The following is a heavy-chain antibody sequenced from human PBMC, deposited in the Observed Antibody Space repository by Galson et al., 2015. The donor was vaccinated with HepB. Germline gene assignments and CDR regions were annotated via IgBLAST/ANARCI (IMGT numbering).Heavy chain of an antibody. V-gene: IGHV3-48*02. CDR2: ISSSSSTI. Sequence: SLRLSCAASGFTFSSYAMSWVRQAPGKGLEWVSYISSSSSTIYYADSVKGRFTISRDNAKNSLYLQMSSLRDEDTAVYYCARDRAYYDFWSGSWFDPWGQGTLVTVSS. CDR3: ARDRAYYDFWSGSWFDP. J-gene: IGHJ5*02. CDR1: GFTFSSYA. D-gene: IGHD3-3*01.